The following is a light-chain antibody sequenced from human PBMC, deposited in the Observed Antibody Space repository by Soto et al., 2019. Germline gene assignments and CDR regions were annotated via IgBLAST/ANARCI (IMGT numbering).Light chain of an antibody. J-gene: IGLJ3*02. Sequence: QPVLTQPPSVSGAPGQRVTISCTGRSSNIGAGYDVHWYRQLPGTAPKLLIYGNINRPSGVPDRFSGSKSGTSASLAITGLQAEDGADYYCQSDDSSLSGSWVFGGGTQLTVL. V-gene: IGLV1-40*01. CDR2: GNI. CDR3: QSDDSSLSGSWV. CDR1: SSNIGAGYD.